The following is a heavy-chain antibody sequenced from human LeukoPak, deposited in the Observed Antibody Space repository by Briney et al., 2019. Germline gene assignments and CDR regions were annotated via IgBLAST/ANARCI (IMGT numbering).Heavy chain of an antibody. CDR1: GFTFSSYA. J-gene: IGHJ3*02. Sequence: PGGSLRLSCAASGFTFSSYAMHWVRQAPGKGLEWVAVISYDGSNKYYADSVKGRFTISRDNSKNTVYLQMNSLRAEDTAVYYCAREDGDYPDAFDIWGQGTMVTVSS. CDR3: AREDGDYPDAFDI. CDR2: ISYDGSNK. D-gene: IGHD4-17*01. V-gene: IGHV3-30-3*01.